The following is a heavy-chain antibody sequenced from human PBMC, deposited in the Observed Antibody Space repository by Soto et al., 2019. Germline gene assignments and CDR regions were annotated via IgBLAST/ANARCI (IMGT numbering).Heavy chain of an antibody. CDR3: AKKLDWDYSNQREENYYYSGMDV. Sequence: HPGGSLRLSCAASGFTFSSYAMSWVRQAPGKGLEWVSAISGSGGSTYYADSVKGRFTISRDNSKNTLYLQMNSLRAEDTAVYYCAKKLDWDYSNQREENYYYSGMDVWGQGTTVTVSS. CDR1: GFTFSSYA. CDR2: ISGSGGST. J-gene: IGHJ6*02. V-gene: IGHV3-23*01. D-gene: IGHD4-4*01.